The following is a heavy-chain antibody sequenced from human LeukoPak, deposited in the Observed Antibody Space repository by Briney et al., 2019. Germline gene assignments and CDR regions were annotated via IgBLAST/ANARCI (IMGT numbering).Heavy chain of an antibody. Sequence: SETLSLTCTVSGGSISSGSYYWSWIRQPAGKGLGWIGRIYTSGSTNYNPSLKSRVTISVDTSKNQFSLKLSSVTAADTAVYYCASYDSSGYSFDYWGQGTLVTVSS. V-gene: IGHV4-61*02. CDR2: IYTSGST. J-gene: IGHJ4*02. CDR1: GGSISSGSYY. CDR3: ASYDSSGYSFDY. D-gene: IGHD3-22*01.